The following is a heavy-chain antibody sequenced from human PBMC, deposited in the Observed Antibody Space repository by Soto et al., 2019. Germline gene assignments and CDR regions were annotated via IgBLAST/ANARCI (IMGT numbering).Heavy chain of an antibody. Sequence: SETLSLTCAVSGGSISSGGYSWSWIRQPPGKGLEWIGYIYHSGSTYYNPSLKSRVTISVDRSKNQFSLKLSSVTAADTAVYYCARGDGSGSYYNPWYFDYWGQGTLVTVSS. J-gene: IGHJ4*02. CDR3: ARGDGSGSYYNPWYFDY. CDR1: GGSISSGGYS. V-gene: IGHV4-30-2*01. D-gene: IGHD3-10*01. CDR2: IYHSGST.